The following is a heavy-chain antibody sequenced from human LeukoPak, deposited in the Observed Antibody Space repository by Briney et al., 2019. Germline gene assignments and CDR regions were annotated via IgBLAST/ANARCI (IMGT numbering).Heavy chain of an antibody. CDR3: AKDRCSNGIGCYYYYMDV. D-gene: IGHD2-8*01. J-gene: IGHJ6*03. Sequence: GGSLRLSCAAFGFTFSSYGMHWVRQAPGKGLEWVAFIRYDGSNKYYADSVKGRFTISRDNSKNTLYLQMNSLRAEDTAVYYCAKDRCSNGIGCYYYYMDVWGKGTTVTISS. V-gene: IGHV3-30*02. CDR2: IRYDGSNK. CDR1: GFTFSSYG.